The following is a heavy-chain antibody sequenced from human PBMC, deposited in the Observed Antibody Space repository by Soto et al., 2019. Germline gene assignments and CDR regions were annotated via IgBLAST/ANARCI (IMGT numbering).Heavy chain of an antibody. Sequence: GGSLRLSCAASGFTFSSYGMHWVRQAPGKGLEWVAVISYDGSNKYYADSVKGRFTISRDNSKNTLYLQMNSLRAEDTAVYYCAKRDYDILTGSGDGFDIWGQGTMVTVSS. D-gene: IGHD3-9*01. V-gene: IGHV3-30*18. CDR1: GFTFSSYG. J-gene: IGHJ3*02. CDR2: ISYDGSNK. CDR3: AKRDYDILTGSGDGFDI.